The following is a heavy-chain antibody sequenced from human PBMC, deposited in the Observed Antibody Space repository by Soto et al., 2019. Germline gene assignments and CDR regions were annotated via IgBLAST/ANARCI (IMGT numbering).Heavy chain of an antibody. Sequence: EVQVVESGGGLVQPGGSLRLSCAASGFTFSKYWMSWVRQAPGKGLEWVANIKEDGSEKYYVDSVKGRFTISRENAKNSLYLQMNSLRAEDTAVYYCARVPVKVAAGTAWLDPWGQGTLVTVSS. V-gene: IGHV3-7*01. CDR3: ARVPVKVAAGTAWLDP. CDR2: IKEDGSEK. CDR1: GFTFSKYW. J-gene: IGHJ5*02. D-gene: IGHD6-13*01.